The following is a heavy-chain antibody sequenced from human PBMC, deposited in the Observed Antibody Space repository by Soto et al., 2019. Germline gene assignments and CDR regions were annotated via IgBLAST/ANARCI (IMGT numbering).Heavy chain of an antibody. CDR3: ARDRGDCSGGSCYSEVPDY. CDR1: GYTFTSYG. Sequence: QVQLVQSGAEVKKPGASVKVSCKAAGYTFTSYGISWVRQAPGPGLEWMGWISAYNGNTNYAQKLQGRDTMTTDTSTSTAYMELRSLRSDDKAVYYCARDRGDCSGGSCYSEVPDYWGQGTLGTVSS. J-gene: IGHJ4*02. D-gene: IGHD2-15*01. V-gene: IGHV1-18*04. CDR2: ISAYNGNT.